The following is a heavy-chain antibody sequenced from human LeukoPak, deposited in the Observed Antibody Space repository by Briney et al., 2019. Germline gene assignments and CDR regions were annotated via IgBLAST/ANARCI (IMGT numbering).Heavy chain of an antibody. Sequence: PSETLSLTCSVSGGSISRSGYYWSWIRQPPGKGLEWIWYIYYSGITYYNPSLKSRVTISVDTSKNQFSLKLSSVTAADTAVYYCARGGGGSSTVTTYWFDSWGQGTLVTVSS. CDR2: IYYSGIT. D-gene: IGHD4-17*01. V-gene: IGHV4-30-4*01. CDR1: GGSISRSGYY. CDR3: ARGGGGSSTVTTYWFDS. J-gene: IGHJ5*01.